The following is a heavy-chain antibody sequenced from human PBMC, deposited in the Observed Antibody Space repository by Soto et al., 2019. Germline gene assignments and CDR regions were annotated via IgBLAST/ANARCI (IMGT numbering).Heavy chain of an antibody. Sequence: QVQLVESGGGVVQPGRSLRLSCAASGFTFSSYAMHWVRQAPGKGLEWVAVISYDGSNKYYADSVKGRFTISRDNSKNALYLQLDSLRAEDTAVYYCARDGRACPQAFDIWGQGTMVTVSS. CDR2: ISYDGSNK. CDR1: GFTFSSYA. V-gene: IGHV3-30-3*01. CDR3: ARDGRACPQAFDI. J-gene: IGHJ3*02.